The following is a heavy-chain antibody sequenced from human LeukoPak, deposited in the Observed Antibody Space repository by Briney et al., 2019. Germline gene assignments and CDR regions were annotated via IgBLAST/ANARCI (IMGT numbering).Heavy chain of an antibody. D-gene: IGHD6-13*01. CDR1: GGSISSYY. CDR2: IYTSGST. J-gene: IGHJ4*02. V-gene: IGHV4-4*07. CDR3: ARSPSYSSSWSIFDY. Sequence: SETLSLTCTVSGGSISSYYWSWIRQPAGKGLEWIGRIYTSGSTNYNPSLKSRVTMSVDTSKNQFSLKLSSVTAADTAVYYCARSPSYSSSWSIFDYWGQGTLVTVSS.